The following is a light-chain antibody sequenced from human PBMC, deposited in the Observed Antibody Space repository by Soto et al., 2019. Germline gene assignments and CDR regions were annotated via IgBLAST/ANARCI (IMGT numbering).Light chain of an antibody. CDR1: QGIASY. CDR2: AAS. V-gene: IGKV1-9*01. CDR3: QQLNGYLT. J-gene: IGKJ4*01. Sequence: IQLTQSPSFLSASVGDRVTITCRASQGIASYLAWYQQKPGTAPKLLIYAASTLQSGVPSRFSGSGSGTEFTLTISSLQPEDSATYYCQQLNGYLTFGGGTKVEI.